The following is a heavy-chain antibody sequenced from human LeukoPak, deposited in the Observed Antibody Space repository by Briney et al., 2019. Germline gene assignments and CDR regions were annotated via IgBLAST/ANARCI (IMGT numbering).Heavy chain of an antibody. CDR3: ARALGWGQDFFDY. D-gene: IGHD6-19*01. CDR1: GFTFSSYW. Sequence: GGSLRLSCAASGFTFSSYWMSWVRQAPGKGLEWVANIKQDGSEKYYVDSVKGRFTISRDNAKNSLYLQMNSLRAEDTAVYYCARALGWGQDFFDYWGQGTLVTVSS. CDR2: IKQDGSEK. J-gene: IGHJ4*02. V-gene: IGHV3-7*01.